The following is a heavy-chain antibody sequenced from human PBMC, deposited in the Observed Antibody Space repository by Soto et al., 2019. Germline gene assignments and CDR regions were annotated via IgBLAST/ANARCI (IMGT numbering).Heavy chain of an antibody. CDR2: MDSSENT. J-gene: IGHJ6*02. Sequence: QLQLQESGPGLVKPSETLSLTCSVSGGFVSSSSYSWVWIRPSPGKGLEWIGTMDSSENTYYNPSVLSRVTISVDTSKNAFSLLLSSVTAADTAVNYSSILNGYCIRNNSPGYYGMDVWGQGTSVTVSS. CDR1: GGFVSSSSYS. CDR3: SILNGYCIRNNSPGYYGMDV. D-gene: IGHD2-2*03. V-gene: IGHV4-39*01.